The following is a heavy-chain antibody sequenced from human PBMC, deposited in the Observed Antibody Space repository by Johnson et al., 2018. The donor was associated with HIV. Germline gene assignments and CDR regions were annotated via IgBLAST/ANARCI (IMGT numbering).Heavy chain of an antibody. CDR2: ISYDGSNK. Sequence: VQLVESGGGVVQPGRSLRLSCAASGFTFSSYAMHWVRQAPGKGLEWVAVISYDGSNKYYADSVKGRFTISRDNSKNTLYLQMNSLRAEDTAVYYCAKDLLEVVLYAFDIWGQGTMVTVSS. CDR1: GFTFSSYA. J-gene: IGHJ3*02. CDR3: AKDLLEVVLYAFDI. D-gene: IGHD1-1*01. V-gene: IGHV3-30-3*01.